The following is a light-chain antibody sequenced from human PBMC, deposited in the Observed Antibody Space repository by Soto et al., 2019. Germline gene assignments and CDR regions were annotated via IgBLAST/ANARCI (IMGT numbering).Light chain of an antibody. V-gene: IGKV1-39*01. J-gene: IGKJ2*01. CDR3: QQSYSSPQMYT. CDR1: QRISNS. Sequence: DIQMTQSPSSLSASVGDRVTITCRASQRISNSLNWYQQKTGKAPDLLIYAASNLQSGVPSRFSGSGSWTDFSLSISSMQPEDFATYYCQQSYSSPQMYTFGQGTKLEIK. CDR2: AAS.